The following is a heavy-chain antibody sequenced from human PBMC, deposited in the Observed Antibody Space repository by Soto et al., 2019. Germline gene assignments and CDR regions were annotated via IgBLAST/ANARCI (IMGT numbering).Heavy chain of an antibody. CDR3: ARGKSVATTPVEY. J-gene: IGHJ4*02. D-gene: IGHD5-12*01. V-gene: IGHV1-8*01. Sequence: ASVKVSCKASGYTFISYDINWVRQATGQGLEWMGWMNPHSGNTGSAQKFQGRLTMTRDTSIRTAYMELSSLRSDDTAVYYCARGKSVATTPVEYWGQGTLVTVSS. CDR1: GYTFISYD. CDR2: MNPHSGNT.